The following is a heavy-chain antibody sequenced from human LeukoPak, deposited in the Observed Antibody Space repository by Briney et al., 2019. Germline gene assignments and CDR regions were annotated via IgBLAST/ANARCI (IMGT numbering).Heavy chain of an antibody. D-gene: IGHD6-6*01. J-gene: IGHJ4*02. Sequence: ASVKVSCKASGYTFTSYGISWVRQAPGQGLEWMGWISAYNGNTNYAQKLQGRVTMTTVTSTSTAYMELRSLRSDDTAVYYCARDQTIAARPGFDYWGQGTLVTVSS. CDR1: GYTFTSYG. CDR3: ARDQTIAARPGFDY. V-gene: IGHV1-18*01. CDR2: ISAYNGNT.